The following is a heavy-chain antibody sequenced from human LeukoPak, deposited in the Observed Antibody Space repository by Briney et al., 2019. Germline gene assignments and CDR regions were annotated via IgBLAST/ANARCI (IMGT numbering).Heavy chain of an antibody. J-gene: IGHJ4*02. D-gene: IGHD2-2*01. CDR1: GFTFSSYW. V-gene: IGHV3-7*01. CDR3: ARDRRYCSSTSCYRNNNFGY. Sequence: GGSLRLSCAASGFTFSSYWMSWVRQAPGKGLEWVANIKQDGSEKYYVDSVKGRFTISRDNAKNSLYLQMNSLRAEDTAVYYCARDRRYCSSTSCYRNNNFGYWGQGTLVTVSS. CDR2: IKQDGSEK.